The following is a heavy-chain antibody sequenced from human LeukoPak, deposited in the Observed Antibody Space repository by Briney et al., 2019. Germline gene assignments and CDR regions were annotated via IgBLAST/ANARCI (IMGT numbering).Heavy chain of an antibody. CDR3: ARAPSSWPFDY. D-gene: IGHD6-13*01. J-gene: IGHJ4*02. Sequence: SVKVYCKASGGTFSSYAISWVRQAPGQGLEWMGRIIPILGIANYAQKFQGRVTITADKSTSTAYMELSSLRSEDTAVYYCARAPSSWPFDYWGQGTLVTVSS. CDR1: GGTFSSYA. CDR2: IIPILGIA. V-gene: IGHV1-69*04.